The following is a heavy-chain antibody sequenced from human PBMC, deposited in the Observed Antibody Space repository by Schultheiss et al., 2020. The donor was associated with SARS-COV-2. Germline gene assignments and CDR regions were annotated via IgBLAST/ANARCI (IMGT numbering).Heavy chain of an antibody. J-gene: IGHJ4*02. Sequence: GGSLRLSCAASGFTFSSYWMSWVRQAPGKGLEWVAVISYDGSNKYYADSVKGRFTISRDNSKNTLYLQMNSLRAEDTAVYYCAKDQGITIFGVVTTFDYWGQGTLVTVSS. CDR3: AKDQGITIFGVVTTFDY. CDR1: GFTFSSYW. V-gene: IGHV3-30*18. CDR2: ISYDGSNK. D-gene: IGHD3-3*01.